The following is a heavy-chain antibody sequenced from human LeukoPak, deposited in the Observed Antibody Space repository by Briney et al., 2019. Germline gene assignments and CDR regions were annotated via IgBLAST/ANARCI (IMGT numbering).Heavy chain of an antibody. CDR2: IRSKANSYAT. CDR1: GFTFSGSA. CDR3: TTDSSYGYFDY. Sequence: GGSLRLSCAASGFTFSGSAMHWVRQASGKGLEWVGRIRSKANSYATAYAASVKGRFTISRDDSKNTLYLQMNSLKTEDTAVYYCTTDSSYGYFDYWGQGTLVTVSS. V-gene: IGHV3-73*01. D-gene: IGHD5-18*01. J-gene: IGHJ4*02.